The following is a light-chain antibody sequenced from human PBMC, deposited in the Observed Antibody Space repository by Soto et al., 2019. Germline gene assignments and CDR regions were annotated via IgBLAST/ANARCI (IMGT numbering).Light chain of an antibody. Sequence: EIVMTQSPGTLSVSPGERATVSCRASRNINRKLAWYQQKPGQAPRLLISGASTRATGIPARFSGSGSGTEFTLTISSLQSEDFAVYYCQQYYDYPPLIFGGGTKVEIK. V-gene: IGKV3-15*01. J-gene: IGKJ4*01. CDR2: GAS. CDR3: QQYYDYPPLI. CDR1: RNINRK.